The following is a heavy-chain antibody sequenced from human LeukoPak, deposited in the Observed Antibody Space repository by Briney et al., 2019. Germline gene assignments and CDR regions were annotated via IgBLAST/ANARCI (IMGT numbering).Heavy chain of an antibody. V-gene: IGHV4-61*08. D-gene: IGHD4-17*01. J-gene: IGHJ4*02. CDR3: AREHDYGRFDY. Sequence: SETLSLTCTVSIASVSSGDFYWSWIRQSPAMGLEWIGFVHHSGATKYSPSLMSRVTISSDTSKNQFSLKVYSVSSVDTAVYYCAREHDYGRFDYWGQGALVIVSS. CDR1: IASVSSGDFY. CDR2: VHHSGAT.